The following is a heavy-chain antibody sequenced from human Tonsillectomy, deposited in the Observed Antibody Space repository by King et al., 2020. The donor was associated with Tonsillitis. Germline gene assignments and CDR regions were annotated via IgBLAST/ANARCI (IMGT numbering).Heavy chain of an antibody. V-gene: IGHV3-30*04. CDR3: AREGHAFDI. CDR2: VSDDGNNE. J-gene: IGHJ3*02. Sequence: VQLVESGGGVVQPGKSLRLSCAVSGFTFTSHPIHWVRQAPGKGLEWVASVSDDGNNEDYADSVKGRFTISRNNYKNTLYLQMNSLRPEDTSVYYCAREGHAFDIWGQGTMVTVSS. CDR1: GFTFTSHP.